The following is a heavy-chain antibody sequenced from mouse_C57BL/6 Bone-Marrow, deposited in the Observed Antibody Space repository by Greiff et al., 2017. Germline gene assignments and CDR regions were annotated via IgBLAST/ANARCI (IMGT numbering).Heavy chain of an antibody. Sequence: QVHVKQPGAELVKPGASVKLSCKASGYTFTSYWMHWVKQRPGRGLEWIGRIDPNRGGTTYNEKLKSKATLTVDKPSSTAYMPLSSLTSEDSAVDYCARAGYYLWYFDVWGTGTTVTVSS. CDR3: ARAGYYLWYFDV. J-gene: IGHJ1*03. D-gene: IGHD2-3*01. V-gene: IGHV1-72*01. CDR2: IDPNRGGT. CDR1: GYTFTSYW.